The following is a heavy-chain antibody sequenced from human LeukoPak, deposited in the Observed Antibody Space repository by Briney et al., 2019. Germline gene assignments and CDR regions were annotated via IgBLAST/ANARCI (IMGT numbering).Heavy chain of an antibody. D-gene: IGHD6-13*01. CDR3: ATSFGPVIAAAGTGAD. CDR1: GFTFSNYW. CDR2: IKQDGSET. J-gene: IGHJ4*02. Sequence: PGGSLRLSCAASGFTFSNYWMNWVRQAPGKGLEWVANIKQDGSETYYVDSVKGRFTISRDNAKNSLYLQMNSLRAEDTAVYYCATSFGPVIAAAGTGADWGQGTLVTVSS. V-gene: IGHV3-7*03.